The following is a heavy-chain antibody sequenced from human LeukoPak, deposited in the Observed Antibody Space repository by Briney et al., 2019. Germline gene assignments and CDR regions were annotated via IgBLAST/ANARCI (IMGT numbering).Heavy chain of an antibody. CDR1: GFTFNSYA. CDR3: GKTTTGYSSGRYPGWPVDY. V-gene: IGHV3-23*01. CDR2: IFGSGGSA. J-gene: IGHJ4*02. D-gene: IGHD6-19*01. Sequence: GGSLRLSCAASGFTFNSYARYWVRQAPGKGLEWVAGIFGSGGSAHYADSVKGGITISRENSKKTVYMEMDRLRGDDTAVYYCGKTTTGYSSGRYPGWPVDYWGQGTLVTVSS.